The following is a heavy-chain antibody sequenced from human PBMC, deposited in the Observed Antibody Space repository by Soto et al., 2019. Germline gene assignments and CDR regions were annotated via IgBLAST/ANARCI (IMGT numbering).Heavy chain of an antibody. CDR2: ISGSGGST. J-gene: IGHJ4*02. V-gene: IGHV3-23*01. CDR1: GFTFSSYA. Sequence: GESLKISCAASGFTFSSYAMSWVRQAPGKGLEWVSAISGSGGSTYYADSVKGRFTISRDNSKNTLYLQMNSLRAEDTAVYYCAKGHYYDSSGYLDYWGQGTLVTVSS. CDR3: AKGHYYDSSGYLDY. D-gene: IGHD3-22*01.